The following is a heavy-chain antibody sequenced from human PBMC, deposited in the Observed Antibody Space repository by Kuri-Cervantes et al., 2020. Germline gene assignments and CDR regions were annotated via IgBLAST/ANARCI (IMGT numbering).Heavy chain of an antibody. Sequence: ASVKVSCKASGYTFTNYYIHWVRQAPGQGLEWMGIINPSGGSTSYAQKFQGRVTMTRDTSTSTVYMELSSLRSEDTAVYYCARDRGYSYGGVFYYYYGMDVWGQGTTVTVSS. V-gene: IGHV1-46*01. CDR2: INPSGGST. CDR3: ARDRGYSYGGVFYYYYGMDV. D-gene: IGHD5-18*01. J-gene: IGHJ6*02. CDR1: GYTFTNYY.